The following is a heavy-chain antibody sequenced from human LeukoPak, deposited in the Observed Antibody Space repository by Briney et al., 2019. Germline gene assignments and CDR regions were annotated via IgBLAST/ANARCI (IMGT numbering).Heavy chain of an antibody. V-gene: IGHV3-30-3*01. J-gene: IGHJ4*02. CDR2: ISYDGSNK. Sequence: PGGSLRLSCTASGFTFSSYAMHWVRQAPGKGLEWVAVISYDGSNKYYADSVKGRFTISRDNSKNTLYLQMNSLRAEDTAVYYCARDRGGQSIAVLDYWGQGTLVTVSS. D-gene: IGHD6-6*01. CDR3: ARDRGGQSIAVLDY. CDR1: GFTFSSYA.